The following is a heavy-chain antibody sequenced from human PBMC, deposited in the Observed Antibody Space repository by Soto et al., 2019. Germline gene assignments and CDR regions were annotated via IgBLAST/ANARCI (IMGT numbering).Heavy chain of an antibody. CDR1: GFTFSSYS. Sequence: VQLVESGGGLVQPGGSLRLSCAASGFTFSSYSMNWVRQAPGKGLEWVSYISSSSSTIYYADSVKGRFTISRDNAKNSLYLQMNSLRDEDTAVYYCARDRARPYSSSWYGYYYGMDVWGQGTTVTVSS. D-gene: IGHD6-13*01. J-gene: IGHJ6*02. V-gene: IGHV3-48*02. CDR3: ARDRARPYSSSWYGYYYGMDV. CDR2: ISSSSSTI.